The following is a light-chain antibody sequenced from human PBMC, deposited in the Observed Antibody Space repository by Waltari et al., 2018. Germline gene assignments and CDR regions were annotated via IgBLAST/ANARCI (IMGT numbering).Light chain of an antibody. CDR2: AVS. CDR1: SSDVGVYNF. J-gene: IGLJ2*01. CDR3: NSYAGSNSVL. V-gene: IGLV2-8*01. Sequence: QSALTQPPSASGSPGQSVTISCTGTSSDVGVYNFVSWYQQHPGKAPKLMIYAVSKRPSGVPDRFSGSKSGNTAYLTVSGLQAEDEADYYCNSYAGSNSVLFGAGTKLTVL.